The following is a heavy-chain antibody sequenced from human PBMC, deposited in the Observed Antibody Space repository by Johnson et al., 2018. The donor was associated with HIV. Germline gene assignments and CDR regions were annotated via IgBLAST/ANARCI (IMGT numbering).Heavy chain of an antibody. D-gene: IGHD1-26*01. Sequence: VQLVESGGGVVQPGRSLRLSCAASGFTFSSYAMHWVRQAPGKGLEWVAVISSDESYIHYGDSVKGRFIVSKDNSKNTLYLQMSSLRAEDTAVYYCARRWELHSNAFDIWGQGTMVTVSS. CDR2: ISSDESYI. V-gene: IGHV3-30*04. J-gene: IGHJ3*02. CDR1: GFTFSSYA. CDR3: ARRWELHSNAFDI.